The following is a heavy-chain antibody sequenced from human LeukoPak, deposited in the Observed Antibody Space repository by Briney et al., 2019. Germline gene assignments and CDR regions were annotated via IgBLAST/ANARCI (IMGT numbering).Heavy chain of an antibody. CDR1: GYTFTSYD. CDR2: MNPNSGNT. V-gene: IGHV1-8*01. J-gene: IGHJ4*02. CDR3: ASGVRGYSGYRFDY. D-gene: IGHD5-12*01. Sequence: ASVKVSCKASGYTFTSYDINWVRQATGQGLEWMGWMNPNSGNTGYAQKFQGRVTMTRNTSISTAYMELSRLRSDDTAVYYCASGVRGYSGYRFDYWGQGTLVTVSS.